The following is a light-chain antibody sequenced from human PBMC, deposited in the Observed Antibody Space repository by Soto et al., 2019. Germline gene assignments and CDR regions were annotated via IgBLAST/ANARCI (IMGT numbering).Light chain of an antibody. CDR2: QHS. V-gene: IGLV3-1*01. Sequence: SYELTQPPSVSVSPGQTANITCSGDNLGDKYACWYQQRPGQSPVLVIYQHSKRPSGIPERFSGSNSGNTATLTISGTQAMDEADYYGQSLDSSTANVVFGVGTKLTVL. J-gene: IGLJ2*01. CDR1: NLGDKY. CDR3: QSLDSSTANVV.